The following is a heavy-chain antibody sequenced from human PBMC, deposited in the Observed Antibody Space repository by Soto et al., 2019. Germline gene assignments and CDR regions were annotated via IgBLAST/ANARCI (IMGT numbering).Heavy chain of an antibody. Sequence: ASVKVSCKASGYTFTSYYMHWVRQAPGQGLEWMGIINPSGGSTSYAQKFQGRVTMTRDTSTSTVYMELSSLRSEDTAVYYCAREAYDSSGYQYYFEYWGQGTLVIVSS. D-gene: IGHD3-22*01. CDR1: GYTFTSYY. CDR2: INPSGGST. V-gene: IGHV1-46*01. CDR3: AREAYDSSGYQYYFEY. J-gene: IGHJ4*02.